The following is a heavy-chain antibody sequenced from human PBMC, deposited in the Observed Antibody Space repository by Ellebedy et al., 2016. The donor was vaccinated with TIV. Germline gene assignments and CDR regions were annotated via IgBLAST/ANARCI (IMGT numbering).Heavy chain of an antibody. Sequence: PGGSLRLSCKGSGYTFPTYWVARVRQMPEKGLEWMGIIYPGASDTRYSPSFQGQVTISADTSISTVYMQWSSLEASDTAIYYCARLAGGGYTTSSPHFDYWGQGTLVTVSS. CDR1: GYTFPTYW. V-gene: IGHV5-51*01. CDR3: ARLAGGGYTTSSPHFDY. D-gene: IGHD2-2*01. CDR2: IYPGASDT. J-gene: IGHJ4*02.